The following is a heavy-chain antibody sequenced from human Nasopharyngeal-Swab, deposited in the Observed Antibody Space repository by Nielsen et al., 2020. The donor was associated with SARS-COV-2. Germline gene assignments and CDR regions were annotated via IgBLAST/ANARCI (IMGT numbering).Heavy chain of an antibody. D-gene: IGHD6-19*01. V-gene: IGHV4-59*01. CDR3: ARDMSSGWSDVYYGMDV. Sequence: SETLSLTCTVSGGPMTNYYWTWIRQVPGKGLEWIGYVSYSGSTNYNPSLKSRVTVSVDTSKNQFSLKLSAVTAADTALYYCARDMSSGWSDVYYGMDVWGQGTTVTVSS. J-gene: IGHJ6*02. CDR1: GGPMTNYY. CDR2: VSYSGST.